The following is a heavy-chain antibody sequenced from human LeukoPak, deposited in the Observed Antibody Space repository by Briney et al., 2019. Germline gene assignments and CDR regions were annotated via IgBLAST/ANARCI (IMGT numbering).Heavy chain of an antibody. V-gene: IGHV4-34*01. CDR2: INHSGST. CDR1: GGSFSGYY. J-gene: IGHJ4*02. Sequence: PSETLSLTCAVYGGSFSGYYWSWIRQPPGKGLEWIGEINHSGSTNYNPSLKSRVTISVDTSKNQFSLKLSSVTAADTAVYYCARHPKWSSPDFWGQGTLVTGPS. D-gene: IGHD3-3*01. CDR3: ARHPKWSSPDF.